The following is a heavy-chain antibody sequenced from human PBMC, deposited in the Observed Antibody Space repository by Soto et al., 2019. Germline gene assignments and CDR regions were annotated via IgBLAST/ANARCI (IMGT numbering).Heavy chain of an antibody. V-gene: IGHV1-69*02. CDR1: GGTFSSYT. CDR3: ARAPLLRYEYFQH. Sequence: QVQLVQSGAEVKKPGSSVKVSCKASGGTFSSYTISWVRQAPGQGLEWMGRIIPILGIANYAQKFLGRVTITADKSTSTAYMELSSLRSEDTAVYYCARAPLLRYEYFQHWGQGTLVTVSS. J-gene: IGHJ1*01. CDR2: IIPILGIA. D-gene: IGHD4-17*01.